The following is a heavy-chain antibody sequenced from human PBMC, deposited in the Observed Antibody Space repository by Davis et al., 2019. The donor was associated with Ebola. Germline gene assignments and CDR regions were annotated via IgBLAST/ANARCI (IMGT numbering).Heavy chain of an antibody. D-gene: IGHD2-15*01. CDR3: AKIVVLHFDY. CDR2: ISGSGGST. CDR1: GFTFSSYA. V-gene: IGHV3-23*01. Sequence: GESLKISCAASGFTFSSYAMSWVRQAPGKGLEWVSVISGSGGSTYYADSVKGRFTISRDNSKNMLYLQMNSLRAEDTAVYYCAKIVVLHFDYWGQGTLVTVSS. J-gene: IGHJ4*02.